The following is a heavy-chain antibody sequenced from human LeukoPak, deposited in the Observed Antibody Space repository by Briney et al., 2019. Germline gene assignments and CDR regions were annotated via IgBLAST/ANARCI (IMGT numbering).Heavy chain of an antibody. D-gene: IGHD3-3*01. CDR1: GGSVTSKSYY. CDR3: ARLPRIPLFGVAFKFGWIDS. J-gene: IGHJ5*01. Sequence: SETPSLTCNVSGGSVTSKSYYWGWFRQSPDKRLEWIGNTHQGGKTYSNPSLKTRVTVSADASETHFSLRLTSVTAADTAVYYCARLPRIPLFGVAFKFGWIDSWGQGILVTVSS. CDR2: THQGGKT. V-gene: IGHV4-39*02.